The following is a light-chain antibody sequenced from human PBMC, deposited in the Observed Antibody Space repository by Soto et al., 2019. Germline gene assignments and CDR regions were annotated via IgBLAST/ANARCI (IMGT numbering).Light chain of an antibody. V-gene: IGKV1-39*01. CDR3: YQSYSSPAIT. Sequence: QMALSPNTLSASVGGRVAITCRASQSISSYLNWYQQKPGKAPKLLIYAASSLQSGVPSRFSGSGSGTDFTLTIISLQPADYATPACYQSYSSPAITFAEGTRLEIK. CDR2: AAS. J-gene: IGKJ5*01. CDR1: QSISSY.